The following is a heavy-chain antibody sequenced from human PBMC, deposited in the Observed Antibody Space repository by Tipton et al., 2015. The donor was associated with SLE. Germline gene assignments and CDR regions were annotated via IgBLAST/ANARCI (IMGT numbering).Heavy chain of an antibody. V-gene: IGHV3-64D*06. CDR1: GFTFSSYA. CDR3: VKGDYYESSREPAEYFQH. J-gene: IGHJ1*01. D-gene: IGHD3-22*01. Sequence: SLRLSCSASGFTFSSYAMHWVRQAPGKGLEYVSSISSNGCITYYADSVKGRFTISRDNSQNTLYLQMSSLRAEDTAVYYCVKGDYYESSREPAEYFQHWGQGTLVTVSS. CDR2: ISSNGCIT.